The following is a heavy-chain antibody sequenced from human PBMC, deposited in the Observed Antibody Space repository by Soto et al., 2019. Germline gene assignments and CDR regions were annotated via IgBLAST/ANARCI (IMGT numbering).Heavy chain of an antibody. CDR1: GFTFSSYG. D-gene: IGHD3-10*01. CDR2: IWYDGSNK. J-gene: IGHJ5*02. V-gene: IGHV3-33*01. CDR3: ARDYYGSGSYSRDNWFDP. Sequence: QVQLVESGGGVVQPGRSLRLSCAASGFTFSSYGMHWVRQAPGKGLEWVAVIWYDGSNKYYADSVKGRFTISRDNSKNKLYLQMNRLRAEDTAVYYCARDYYGSGSYSRDNWFDPWGQGTLVTVSS.